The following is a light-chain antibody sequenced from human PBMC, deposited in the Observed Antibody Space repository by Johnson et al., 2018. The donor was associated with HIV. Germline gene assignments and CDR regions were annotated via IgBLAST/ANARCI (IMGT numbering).Light chain of an antibody. J-gene: IGLJ1*01. Sequence: QSVLTQPPSVSAAPGQKVTISCSGSSSNIGNNYVSWYQQLPGTAPKLLIYENNKRPSGIPDRFSGSKSGTSATLGITGLQSGDEADYYCGTWHSSLSSDFYVFGAGTKVTVL. CDR1: SSNIGNNY. CDR2: ENN. V-gene: IGLV1-51*02. CDR3: GTWHSSLSSDFYV.